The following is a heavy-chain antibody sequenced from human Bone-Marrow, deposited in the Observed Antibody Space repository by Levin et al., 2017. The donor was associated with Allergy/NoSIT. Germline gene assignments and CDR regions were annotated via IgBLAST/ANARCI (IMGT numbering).Heavy chain of an antibody. CDR2: ISTSSTFT. J-gene: IGHJ4*02. CDR3: TRGDSSGLSDY. D-gene: IGHD6-19*01. Sequence: PGGSLRLSCAASGFTFSDSYMSWVRQAPGKGLEWLSYISTSSTFTNYADSVKGRFTISRDNAKNSLYLQMKSLRAEDTSVYYCTRGDSSGLSDYWGQGSLVTVSS. V-gene: IGHV3-11*05. CDR1: GFTFSDSY.